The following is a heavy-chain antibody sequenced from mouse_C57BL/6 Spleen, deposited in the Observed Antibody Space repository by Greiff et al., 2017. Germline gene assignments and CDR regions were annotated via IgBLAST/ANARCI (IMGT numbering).Heavy chain of an antibody. D-gene: IGHD1-1*01. Sequence: VQLQQSGAELMKPGASVKLSCKATGYTFTGYWIEWVKQRPGHGLEWIGEILPGSGSTNYNEKLKGKATFTADTSSTTAYMQLSSLTTEDSAIYYCASEVITTVPPYGGFAYWGQGTLVTVSA. CDR3: ASEVITTVPPYGGFAY. V-gene: IGHV1-9*01. J-gene: IGHJ3*01. CDR1: GYTFTGYW. CDR2: ILPGSGST.